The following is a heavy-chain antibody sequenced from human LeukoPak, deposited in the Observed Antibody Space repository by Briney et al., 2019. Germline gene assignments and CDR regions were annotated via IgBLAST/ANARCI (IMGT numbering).Heavy chain of an antibody. V-gene: IGHV4-4*07. CDR1: GGSISSYY. CDR3: ARTPPVGYSSSWYEGDYFDY. Sequence: SETLSLTCTVSGGSISSYYWSWIRQPAGKGLEWIGRIYTNGSTNYNPSLKSQVTMSVDTSKNQFSLKLSSVTAADTAVYYCARTPPVGYSSSWYEGDYFDYWGQGTLVTASS. J-gene: IGHJ4*02. D-gene: IGHD6-13*01. CDR2: IYTNGST.